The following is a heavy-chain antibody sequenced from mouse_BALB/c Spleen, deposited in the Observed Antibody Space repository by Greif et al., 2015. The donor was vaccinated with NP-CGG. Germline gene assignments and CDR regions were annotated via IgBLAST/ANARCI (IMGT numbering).Heavy chain of an antibody. D-gene: IGHD1-1*01. CDR1: GFTFSSFG. CDR2: ISSGSSTI. Sequence: EVNLVESGGGLVQPGGSRKLSCAASGFTFSSFGMHWVRQAPEKGLEWVAYISSGSSTIYYADTVKGRFTISRDNPKNTLFLQMTSLRSEDTAMYYCARSGFTTVVAGGYAMDYWGQGTSVTVSS. CDR3: ARSGFTTVVAGGYAMDY. V-gene: IGHV5-17*02. J-gene: IGHJ4*01.